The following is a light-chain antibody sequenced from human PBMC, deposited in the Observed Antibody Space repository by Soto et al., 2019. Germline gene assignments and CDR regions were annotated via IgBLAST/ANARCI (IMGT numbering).Light chain of an antibody. CDR3: QTWGSGIVV. CDR2: LNSDGSH. V-gene: IGLV4-69*01. J-gene: IGLJ2*01. Sequence: QPVLTQSPSASASLGASVKLTCTLSSGHSNYAIAWHQQQSEKGPRYLMKLNSDGSHSKGDGIPDRFSGSSSGAERYLTISCLQSEDEADSYCQTWGSGIVVFGGGTKVTVL. CDR1: SGHSNYA.